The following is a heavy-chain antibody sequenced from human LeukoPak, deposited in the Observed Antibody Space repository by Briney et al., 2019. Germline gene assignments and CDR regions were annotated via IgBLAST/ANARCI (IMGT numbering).Heavy chain of an antibody. CDR1: GYSFTSYW. D-gene: IGHD6-19*01. CDR2: IYPGDSDT. Sequence: GASLKISCKGSGYSFTSYWIGWVRPMPGKGLEWMGIIYPGDSDTRYSPSFQGQVTISADKSISTAYLQWSSLKASDTAMYYCARRIAVAAKGPNWFDPWGQGTLVTVSS. J-gene: IGHJ5*02. CDR3: ARRIAVAAKGPNWFDP. V-gene: IGHV5-51*01.